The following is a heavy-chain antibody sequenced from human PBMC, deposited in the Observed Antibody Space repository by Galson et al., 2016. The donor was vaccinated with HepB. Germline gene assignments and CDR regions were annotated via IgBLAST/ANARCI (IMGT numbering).Heavy chain of an antibody. J-gene: IGHJ4*02. Sequence: SETLSLTCTVSGASITSDDWWSWVRQPQGRGREWIGQILHSGRVNYTPSLGSRATVSVDRSNNHFSLRLTSVTAADTALYYCARQRRGGPSDYWGQGMLVIVSS. CDR1: GASITSDDW. CDR2: ILHSGRV. CDR3: ARQRRGGPSDY. V-gene: IGHV4-4*02. D-gene: IGHD5-24*01.